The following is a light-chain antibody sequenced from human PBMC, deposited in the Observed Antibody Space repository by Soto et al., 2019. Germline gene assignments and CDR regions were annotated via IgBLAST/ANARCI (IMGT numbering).Light chain of an antibody. CDR2: KAS. CDR1: QSISSW. V-gene: IGKV1-5*03. J-gene: IGKJ1*01. CDR3: QQYNSYSGT. Sequence: DIQMTQSPSTLSASVGDRVTITCRASQSISSWLAWYQQKPGKAPKLLIYKASSLESGVPSRFSRSGSGTEFTLTISSLQPDDFATYYCQQYNSYSGTFGQGTKVDIK.